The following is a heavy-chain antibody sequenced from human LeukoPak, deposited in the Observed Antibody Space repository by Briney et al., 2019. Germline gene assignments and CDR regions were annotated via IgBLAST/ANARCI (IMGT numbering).Heavy chain of an antibody. CDR3: ARHGTGYSSSWYYY. CDR2: IDPSDSYT. CDR1: GYSFTSYW. V-gene: IGHV5-10-1*01. J-gene: IGHJ4*02. Sequence: GESLKISCKGSGYSFTSYWIRWVRQMPGKGLEWMGRIDPSDSYTNYSPSFQGHVTISADKSISTAYLQWSSLKASDTAMYYCARHGTGYSSSWYYYWGQGTLVTVSS. D-gene: IGHD6-13*01.